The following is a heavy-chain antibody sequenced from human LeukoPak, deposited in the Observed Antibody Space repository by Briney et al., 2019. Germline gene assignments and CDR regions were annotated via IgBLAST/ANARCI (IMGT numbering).Heavy chain of an antibody. J-gene: IGHJ4*02. V-gene: IGHV5-51*01. CDR2: IYPGDSAT. CDR1: GYSFTAYW. CDR3: ARPAAGLGSFDY. D-gene: IGHD3-10*01. Sequence: PGESLQISCRGSGYSFTAYWIAWVRQLPGKGLEWMATIYPGDSATTYSPSFQGQVTISADKSITTAYLQWSSLKASDTAMYYCARPAAGLGSFDYWGQGTLVTVSS.